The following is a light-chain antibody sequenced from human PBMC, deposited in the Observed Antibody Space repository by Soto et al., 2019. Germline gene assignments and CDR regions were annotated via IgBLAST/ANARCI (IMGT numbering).Light chain of an antibody. CDR1: SSDVGGYNY. V-gene: IGLV2-14*01. CDR3: SSYTSSSTLDV. J-gene: IGLJ1*01. Sequence: QSVLTQPASVSGSPGQSITISCTGTSSDVGGYNYASWYQQHPGKAPKLMIYDVRNRPSGVSNRFSGSKSGNTASLTISGLQAEDEADYYCSSYTSSSTLDVFGTGTKVTVL. CDR2: DVR.